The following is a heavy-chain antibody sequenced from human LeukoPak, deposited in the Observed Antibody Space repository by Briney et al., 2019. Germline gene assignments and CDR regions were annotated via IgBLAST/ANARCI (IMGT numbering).Heavy chain of an antibody. CDR2: ISGEGGST. CDR1: GFTFDDYA. D-gene: IGHD6-19*01. V-gene: IGHV3-43*02. Sequence: PGGSLRLSCAASGFTFDDYAMHWVRQAPGKGLEWVSLISGEGGSTYYADSVKGRFTISRDNSKNSLYLQMNNLRTEDTALYYCANPVSGYWGQGTLVTVSS. J-gene: IGHJ4*02. CDR3: ANPVSGY.